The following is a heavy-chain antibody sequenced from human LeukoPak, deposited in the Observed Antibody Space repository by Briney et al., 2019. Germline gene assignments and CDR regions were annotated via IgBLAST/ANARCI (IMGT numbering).Heavy chain of an antibody. CDR1: GFTFSSYA. J-gene: IGHJ4*02. D-gene: IGHD6-19*01. Sequence: GGSLRLSCAASGFTFSSYAMSWVRQAPGKGLEWVSAISGSGGSTYYADSVKGRFTISRDNSKNTLHLQMSSLRAEDTAVYYCAKDRAVADSTGVFDYWGQGTLVTVSS. V-gene: IGHV3-23*01. CDR3: AKDRAVADSTGVFDY. CDR2: ISGSGGST.